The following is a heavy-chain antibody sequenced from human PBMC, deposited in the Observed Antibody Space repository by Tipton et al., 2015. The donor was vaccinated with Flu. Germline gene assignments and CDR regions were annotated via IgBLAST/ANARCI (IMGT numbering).Heavy chain of an antibody. D-gene: IGHD4-11*01. V-gene: IGHV4-38-2*01. CDR3: ARRDYSNYVSEPKNWFDP. CDR1: GHSIRSSDYY. Sequence: TLSLTCAVSGHSIRSSDYYWAWIRQPPGKGLEWIGNIFHSGNAKYDPSLKSRVTISVDTSKNELSLKLSSVTAADTAVYYCARRDYSNYVSEPKNWFDPWGLGTLVTVSS. J-gene: IGHJ5*02. CDR2: IFHSGNA.